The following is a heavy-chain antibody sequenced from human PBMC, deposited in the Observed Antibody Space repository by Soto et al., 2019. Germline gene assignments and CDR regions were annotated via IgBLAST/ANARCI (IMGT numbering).Heavy chain of an antibody. CDR1: GFTFNSYA. D-gene: IGHD6-19*01. CDR2: ISGIGGTT. CDR3: AREYSSGWKTFDY. Sequence: EVQLLESGGGLVQPGGSLRLSCAASGFTFNSYAMSWVRQAPGKGLEWVSAISGIGGTTYYADSVKGRFTISRDNSKNTLYLQMNSLRAEDTAVYYCAREYSSGWKTFDYWGQGTLVTVSS. J-gene: IGHJ4*02. V-gene: IGHV3-23*01.